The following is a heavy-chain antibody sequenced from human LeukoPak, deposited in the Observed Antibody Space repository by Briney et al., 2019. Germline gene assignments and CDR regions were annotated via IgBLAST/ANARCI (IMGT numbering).Heavy chain of an antibody. V-gene: IGHV4-59*01. CDR2: IYYSGIT. J-gene: IGHJ4*02. Sequence: SETLSLTCTVSGGSISNYYWNYIRQPPGKGLEWIGYIYYSGITNYNPSLKSRVTISVDTSKNQFSLKLSSVTAADTAVYYCARYSSSSGCDYWGQGILVTVS. D-gene: IGHD6-6*01. CDR1: GGSISNYY. CDR3: ARYSSSSGCDY.